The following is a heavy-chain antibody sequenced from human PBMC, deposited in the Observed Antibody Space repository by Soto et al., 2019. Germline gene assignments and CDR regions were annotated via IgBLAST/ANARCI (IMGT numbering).Heavy chain of an antibody. J-gene: IGHJ6*02. Sequence: GASVKVSCKASGYTFTGYYMHWVRQAPGQGLEWMGWINPNSGGTNYAQKFQGRVTMTRDTSISTAYMELSRLRSDDTAVYYCARGGGYCSSTSCPLYYYYYGMDVWGQGITVTVSS. CDR3: ARGGGYCSSTSCPLYYYYYGMDV. V-gene: IGHV1-2*02. D-gene: IGHD2-2*01. CDR1: GYTFTGYY. CDR2: INPNSGGT.